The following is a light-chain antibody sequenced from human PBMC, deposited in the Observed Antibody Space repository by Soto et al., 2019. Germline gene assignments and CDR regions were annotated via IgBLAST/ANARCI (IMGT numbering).Light chain of an antibody. V-gene: IGKV1-5*02. CDR1: QSISRW. J-gene: IGKJ2*01. CDR2: DAS. Sequence: MXXXPXTLSSSVXDRFTIITWASQSISRWLAWYQQKPGKAPKVLIYDASTLQSGVPSRFSASGSATEFTLTISSLQADDFAIYYCQQYSSYLYTFGQGTKV. CDR3: QQYSSYLYT.